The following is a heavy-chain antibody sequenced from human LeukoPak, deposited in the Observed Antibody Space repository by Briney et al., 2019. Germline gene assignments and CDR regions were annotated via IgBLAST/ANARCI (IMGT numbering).Heavy chain of an antibody. J-gene: IGHJ3*02. D-gene: IGHD6-13*01. CDR3: ARPAAAASISDAFDI. CDR2: IYYSGST. V-gene: IGHV4-59*01. CDR1: GGSLSSYY. Sequence: SETLSLTCTVSGGSLSSYYWSWIRQPPGKGLEWIGYIYYSGSTNYNPSLKSRVTISVDTSKNQFSLKLSSVTAADTAVYYCARPAAAASISDAFDIWGQGTMVTVSS.